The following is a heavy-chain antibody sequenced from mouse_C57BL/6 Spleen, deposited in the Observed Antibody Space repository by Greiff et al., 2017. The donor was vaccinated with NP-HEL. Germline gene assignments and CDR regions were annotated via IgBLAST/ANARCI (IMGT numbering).Heavy chain of an antibody. J-gene: IGHJ1*03. D-gene: IGHD2-10*02. CDR1: GYTFTDYN. V-gene: IGHV1-18*01. CDR3: ARRYGNNWYFDV. CDR2: INPNNGGT. Sequence: EVQLQESGPELVKPGASVKIPCKASGYTFTDYNMDWVKQSHGKSLEWIGDINPNNGGTIYNQKFKGKATLTVDKSSSTAYMELRSLTSEDTAVYYCARRYGNNWYFDVWGTGTTVTVSS.